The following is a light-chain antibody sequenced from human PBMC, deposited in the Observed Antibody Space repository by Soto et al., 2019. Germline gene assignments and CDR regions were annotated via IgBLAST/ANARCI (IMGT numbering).Light chain of an antibody. Sequence: QSALAQPRSVSGSPGQSITISCTGTSSDVGNYNYVSWYQQDPGKAPKLIIYDVTKRPSGVPDRFSGSKSGNTASLTISGLQAEDEADYYCYSYAGRYIWVFGGGTKATVL. CDR2: DVT. CDR3: YSYAGRYIWV. V-gene: IGLV2-11*01. CDR1: SSDVGNYNY. J-gene: IGLJ3*02.